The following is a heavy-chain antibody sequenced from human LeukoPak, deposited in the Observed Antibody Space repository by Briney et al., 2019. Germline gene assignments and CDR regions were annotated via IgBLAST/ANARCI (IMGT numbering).Heavy chain of an antibody. CDR2: IYYSGST. V-gene: IGHV4-59*08. J-gene: IGHJ4*02. CDR3: ARQTGVAVATFYFDD. D-gene: IGHD2-15*01. Sequence: SETLSLTCTVSGGSISSYYWSWIRQPPGKGLEWIGYIYYSGSTDYNPSLKSRVTISVDTSKNQFSLKLSSVTAADTAVYYCARQTGVAVATFYFDDWGQGTQVTVSS. CDR1: GGSISSYY.